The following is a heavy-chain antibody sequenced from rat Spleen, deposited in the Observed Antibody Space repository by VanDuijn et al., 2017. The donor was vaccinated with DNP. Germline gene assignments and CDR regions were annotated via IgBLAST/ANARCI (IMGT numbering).Heavy chain of an antibody. Sequence: QVQLEESGPGLMQPSETLSLTCTVSGFSLSSNGVAWVRQPLGKGLEWMGTIWAGGSTNYNSTVESRLSITRDTSKSQVFLKMNGLHPEDTGTYYCARHTDPGWFAFWGQGTLVTVSS. J-gene: IGHJ3*01. CDR3: ARHTDPGWFAF. V-gene: IGHV2-72*01. CDR2: IWAGGST. D-gene: IGHD3-1*01. CDR1: GFSLSSNG.